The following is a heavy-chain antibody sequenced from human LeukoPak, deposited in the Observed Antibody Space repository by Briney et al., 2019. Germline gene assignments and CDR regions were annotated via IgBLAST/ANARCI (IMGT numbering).Heavy chain of an antibody. CDR3: AKDKSLAVYSSGWPVDY. D-gene: IGHD6-19*01. CDR2: ISWDGGST. J-gene: IGHJ4*02. V-gene: IGHV3-43*01. CDR1: GFTFDDYT. Sequence: GGSLRLSCAASGFTFDDYTMHWVRQAPGKGLEWVSHISWDGGSTYYADSVKGRFTISRDNSKNSLYLQMNSLRTEDTALYYCAKDKSLAVYSSGWPVDYWGQGTLVTVSS.